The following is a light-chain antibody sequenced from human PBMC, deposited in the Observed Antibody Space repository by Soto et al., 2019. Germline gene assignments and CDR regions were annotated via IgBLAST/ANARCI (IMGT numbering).Light chain of an antibody. Sequence: EIVLTQSPGTLSLSPGQRATLSCRASQSVSNSYLAWYQQKPGQAPRLLISGASSRAAGIPDRFSGSGSGTEFTLTISRLEPEDFAVYYCQHYGNSPLLTFGGGTKVEIK. V-gene: IGKV3-20*01. CDR2: GAS. J-gene: IGKJ4*01. CDR1: QSVSNSY. CDR3: QHYGNSPLLT.